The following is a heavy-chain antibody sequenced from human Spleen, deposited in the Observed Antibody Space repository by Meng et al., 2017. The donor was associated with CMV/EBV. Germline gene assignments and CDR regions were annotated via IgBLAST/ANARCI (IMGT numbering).Heavy chain of an antibody. J-gene: IGHJ4*02. CDR2: IYYSGST. Sequence: SGGSISSYYWSWIRQPPGKGLEWIGYIYYSGSTNYNPSLKSRVTISVDTSKNQFSLKLSSVTAADTAVYYCARDRAPVGPAGYFDYWGQGTLVTVSS. V-gene: IGHV4-59*01. CDR1: GGSISSYY. D-gene: IGHD1-26*01. CDR3: ARDRAPVGPAGYFDY.